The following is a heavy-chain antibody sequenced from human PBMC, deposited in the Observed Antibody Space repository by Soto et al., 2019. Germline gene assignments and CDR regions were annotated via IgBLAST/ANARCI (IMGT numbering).Heavy chain of an antibody. CDR2: IKPISDIT. V-gene: IGHV1-69*01. D-gene: IGHD1-1*01. J-gene: IGHJ5*02. CDR1: GDTFGRFT. CDR3: ARDPSTIHKLIGVWFDP. Sequence: QIRLVQSGAEVQKPGSSVRVSCKASGDTFGRFTINWVRQAPGQGLEWMGGIKPISDITNYAQRLQGRVTFTADASTSTVYLELSSLRSEDTAMYYCARDPSTIHKLIGVWFDPWGQGTLVTVSS.